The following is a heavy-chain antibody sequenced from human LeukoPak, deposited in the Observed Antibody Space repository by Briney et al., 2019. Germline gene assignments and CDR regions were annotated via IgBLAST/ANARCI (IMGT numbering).Heavy chain of an antibody. CDR3: ARDTGMLVGNFDY. J-gene: IGHJ4*02. Sequence: GGSLRLSCAASGFTFSSYSMSWVRQAPGRGLEWVSYISSSRSTIYYADSVKGRFTISRDNAKNSLYLQMNSLRAEDTAVYYCARDTGMLVGNFDYWGQGTLVTVSS. V-gene: IGHV3-48*01. CDR2: ISSSRSTI. CDR1: GFTFSSYS. D-gene: IGHD2-8*01.